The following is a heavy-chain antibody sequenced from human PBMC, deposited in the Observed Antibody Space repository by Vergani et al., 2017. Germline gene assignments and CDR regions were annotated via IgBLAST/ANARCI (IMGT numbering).Heavy chain of an antibody. V-gene: IGHV3-33*05. CDR2: ISYDGSKT. D-gene: IGHD3-16*01. CDR1: GFKFSQFG. Sequence: QVQLVESGGGVVQPGTSLRLSCEASGFKFSQFGMHWVRQGPGKGLEWVAFISYDGSKTQYADSEKGRVTNTRDNSKNTVGLKMGSLRVDDTATYYCARDVWDCSGISCFLRAGEFYYMDVWGQGTTVTVSS. J-gene: IGHJ6*03. CDR3: ARDVWDCSGISCFLRAGEFYYMDV.